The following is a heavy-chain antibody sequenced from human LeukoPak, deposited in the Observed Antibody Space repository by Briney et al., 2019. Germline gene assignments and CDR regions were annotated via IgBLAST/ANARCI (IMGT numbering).Heavy chain of an antibody. V-gene: IGHV3-66*01. D-gene: IGHD2-2*01. Sequence: GWSLRLSCAASGFTVSSNYMSWVRQAPGKGLEWVSVIYSGGSTYYADSVKGRFTISRDNSKNTLYLQMNSLRAEDTAVYYCSSTRNYYGMDVWGQGTTVTVSS. CDR2: IYSGGST. CDR1: GFTVSSNY. CDR3: SSTRNYYGMDV. J-gene: IGHJ6*02.